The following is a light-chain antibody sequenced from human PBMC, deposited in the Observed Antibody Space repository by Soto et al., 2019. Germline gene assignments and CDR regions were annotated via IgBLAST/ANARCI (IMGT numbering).Light chain of an antibody. Sequence: EIVLTQSPATLSLSPGERATLSCRASQSISSYLAWYQHTPGQAPRLRIYDAFNRATGIPARFSGSEPGTDYTLTISSVEPEDVAIYYCQQRFDNSLTFGGGTKVEIQ. V-gene: IGKV3-11*01. CDR1: QSISSY. CDR2: DAF. CDR3: QQRFDNSLT. J-gene: IGKJ4*01.